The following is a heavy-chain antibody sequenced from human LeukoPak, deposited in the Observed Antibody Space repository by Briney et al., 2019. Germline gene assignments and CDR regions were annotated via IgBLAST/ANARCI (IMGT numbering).Heavy chain of an antibody. CDR3: AKDRSGYGPDY. D-gene: IGHD5-12*01. V-gene: IGHV3-30*02. Sequence: GGSLRLSCAASGFTFSTYGMRWVRQAPGKGLGWVAFIRYDGSIRYYADSVKGRFTISRDNSQNTLYLQMNSLRPEGTGVYYCAKDRSGYGPDYWGQGTLVTVSS. CDR2: IRYDGSIR. J-gene: IGHJ4*02. CDR1: GFTFSTYG.